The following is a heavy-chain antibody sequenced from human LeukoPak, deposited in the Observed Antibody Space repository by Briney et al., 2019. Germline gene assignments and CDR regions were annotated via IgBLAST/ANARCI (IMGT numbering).Heavy chain of an antibody. Sequence: GESQKISCQGSGYTFINYWIGWVRQMPGKGLEWMGVIFPRDSQTRYSPSFQGHVTISVDKSISTAYLQWSSLKASDTAMYYCARRGGDSSGYYHDYWGQGTLVTVSS. D-gene: IGHD3-22*01. V-gene: IGHV5-51*01. CDR1: GYTFINYW. CDR3: ARRGGDSSGYYHDY. CDR2: IFPRDSQT. J-gene: IGHJ4*02.